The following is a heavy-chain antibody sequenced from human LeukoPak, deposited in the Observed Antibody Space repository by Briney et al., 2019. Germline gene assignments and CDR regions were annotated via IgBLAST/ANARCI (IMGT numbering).Heavy chain of an antibody. CDR3: ARDPRFLEWFSPSD. D-gene: IGHD3-3*01. Sequence: ASVKVSCKASGYTFTGYYMHWVRQAPGQGLEWMGWINPNSGGTNYAQKFQGRVTMTRDTSISTAYMELSRLRSDDTAVYYCARDPRFLEWFSPSDWGQGTLVTVSS. V-gene: IGHV1-2*02. J-gene: IGHJ4*02. CDR1: GYTFTGYY. CDR2: INPNSGGT.